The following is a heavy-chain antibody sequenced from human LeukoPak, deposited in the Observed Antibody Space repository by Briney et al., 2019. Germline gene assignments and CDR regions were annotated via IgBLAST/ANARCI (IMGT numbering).Heavy chain of an antibody. CDR2: INRSGST. V-gene: IGHV4-34*01. J-gene: IGHJ4*02. D-gene: IGHD3-3*01. CDR3: ARLLTIFGVVN. CDR1: GGSFSGYY. Sequence: SETLSLTCAVYGGSFSGYYWSWIRQPPGKGLEWIGEINRSGSTNYNPSLKSRVTISVDTSKNQFSLKLSSVTAADTAVYYCARLLTIFGVVNWGQGTLVTVSS.